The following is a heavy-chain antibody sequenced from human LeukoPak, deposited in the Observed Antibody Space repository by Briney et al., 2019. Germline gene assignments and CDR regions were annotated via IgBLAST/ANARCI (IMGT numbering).Heavy chain of an antibody. J-gene: IGHJ4*02. Sequence: GGSLRLSCAASGFTFSNYDMHWVRQATGEGLEWVSAITAAGDTYYPASVKGRFTISRDNAKNSLYLQMNSLRAGDTAVHYCARGSGMITFGGVSHDFDYWGQGTLVTVSS. CDR2: ITAAGDT. CDR3: ARGSGMITFGGVSHDFDY. CDR1: GFTFSNYD. D-gene: IGHD3-16*01. V-gene: IGHV3-13*04.